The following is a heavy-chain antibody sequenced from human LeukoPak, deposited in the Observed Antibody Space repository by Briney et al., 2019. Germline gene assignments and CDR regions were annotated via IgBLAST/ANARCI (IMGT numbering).Heavy chain of an antibody. Sequence: GGSLRLSCAASGFTFSSYSMNWVRQAPGKGLEWVSSISSSSSYIYYADSVKGRFTISRDNAKNSLYLQMNSLRAEDTAVYYCARRREYYDSSGYYIDYWGQGTLVTVSS. CDR3: ARRREYYDSSGYYIDY. J-gene: IGHJ4*02. D-gene: IGHD3-22*01. V-gene: IGHV3-21*01. CDR1: GFTFSSYS. CDR2: ISSSSSYI.